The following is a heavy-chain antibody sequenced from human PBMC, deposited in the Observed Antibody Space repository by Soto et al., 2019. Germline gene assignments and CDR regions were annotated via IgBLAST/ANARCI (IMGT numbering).Heavy chain of an antibody. CDR2: ISSYNGNT. J-gene: IGHJ4*02. CDR1: GYTFTTYG. Sequence: QVQLVQSGAEVKKPGASVKVSCKTSGYTFTTYGISWVRQAPGQGLEWMAWISSYNGNTNYAQNLQDRVTMTTDTSTSTAYMELRSLRSDDTAVYFCARDSVMYCMSTRCPRNYFDYWGQGTLVSVSS. D-gene: IGHD2-2*01. CDR3: ARDSVMYCMSTRCPRNYFDY. V-gene: IGHV1-18*01.